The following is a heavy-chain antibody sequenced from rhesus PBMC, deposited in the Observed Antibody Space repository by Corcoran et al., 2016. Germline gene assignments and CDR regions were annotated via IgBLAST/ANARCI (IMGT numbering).Heavy chain of an antibody. CDR1: GYSISSGYD. CDR2: IYGSSGST. Sequence: QVQLQESGPGVVKPSETLSLTCAVSGYSISSGYDWSWIRQPPGKGLEWIGYIYGSSGSTNYNPSLKNRVTISKDTSKNQLSLKLSSVTAADTAVYYCARDGGSWKGYFDYWGQGVLVTVSS. CDR3: ARDGGSWKGYFDY. J-gene: IGHJ4*01. D-gene: IGHD6-25*01. V-gene: IGHV4-76*01.